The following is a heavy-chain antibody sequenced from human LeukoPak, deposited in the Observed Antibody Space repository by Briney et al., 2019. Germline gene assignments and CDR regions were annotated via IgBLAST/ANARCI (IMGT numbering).Heavy chain of an antibody. CDR3: ASLLNGGVSHWFDP. CDR2: IYYSGST. CDR1: GGSITSSTSY. D-gene: IGHD7-27*01. Sequence: PSETLSLTCTVSGGSITSSTSYWGWIRQPPGKGLEWIGPIYYSGSTYYNPSLKSRATMSVDTSKNQFSLKLSSVTAADTAVYYCASLLNGGVSHWFDPWGQGTLVTVSS. V-gene: IGHV4-39*01. J-gene: IGHJ5*02.